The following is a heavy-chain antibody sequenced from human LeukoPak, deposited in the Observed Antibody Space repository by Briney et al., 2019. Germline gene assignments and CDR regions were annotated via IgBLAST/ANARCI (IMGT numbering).Heavy chain of an antibody. D-gene: IGHD3-22*01. V-gene: IGHV3-7*01. CDR1: GFTFSSYW. Sequence: PGGSLRPSCAASGFTFSSYWMSWVRQAPGKGLEWVANIKQDGSEKYYVDSVKGRFTISRDNAKNSLYLQMNSLRAEDTAVYYCARADNQYYYDSSGYHNYYYYMDVWGKGTTVTVSS. CDR3: ARADNQYYYDSSGYHNYYYYMDV. J-gene: IGHJ6*03. CDR2: IKQDGSEK.